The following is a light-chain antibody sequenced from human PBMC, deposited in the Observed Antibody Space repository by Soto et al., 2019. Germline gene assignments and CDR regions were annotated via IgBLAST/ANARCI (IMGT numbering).Light chain of an antibody. CDR2: DAS. J-gene: IGKJ4*01. Sequence: EIVLTQSPATLSLSPGERDTLSCRASQSVNTYLAWYQQTPGQGPRLLSYDASNRATGIPARFSGSGSGTDFTLTISRLGPEDFAVYYCQHRSHWPALTFGGGTKVEIK. CDR1: QSVNTY. CDR3: QHRSHWPALT. V-gene: IGKV3-11*01.